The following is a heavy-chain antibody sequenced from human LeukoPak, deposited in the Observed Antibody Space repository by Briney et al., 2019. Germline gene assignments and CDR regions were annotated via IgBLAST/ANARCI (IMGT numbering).Heavy chain of an antibody. J-gene: IGHJ6*03. V-gene: IGHV1-8*01. CDR1: GYTLTELS. Sequence: ASVKVSCKVSGYTLTELSMHWVRQATGQGLEWMGWMNPNSGNTGYAQKFQGRVTMTRNTSISTAYMELSSLRSEDTAVYYCARGIVVVPAAYKGYYYYYMDVWGKGTTVTISS. CDR2: MNPNSGNT. D-gene: IGHD2-2*01. CDR3: ARGIVVVPAAYKGYYYYYMDV.